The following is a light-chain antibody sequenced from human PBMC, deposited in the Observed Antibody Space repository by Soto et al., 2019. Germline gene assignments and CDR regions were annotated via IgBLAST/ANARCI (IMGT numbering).Light chain of an antibody. V-gene: IGKV1-5*01. CDR1: QSISSW. CDR3: QQYNSFSWT. Sequence: DIQMTQSPSTLSASVGDRVTITCRASQSISSWLAWYQQKPGKAPKLLIYDASSLESGVPSRFSGSGSGTDSPLTISSLQPDDFATYYYQQYNSFSWTFGQGTKVEIK. J-gene: IGKJ1*01. CDR2: DAS.